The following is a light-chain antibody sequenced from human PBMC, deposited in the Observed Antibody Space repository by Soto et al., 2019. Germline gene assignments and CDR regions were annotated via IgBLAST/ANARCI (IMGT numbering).Light chain of an antibody. CDR1: QSVSNN. Sequence: EIVMTQSPATLSVSPRERATLTCRASQSVSNNVAWYQQKFGQAPRLLIYGASTRATGVPARFSGSGSGTEFTLTISSLQSEDFAVYYCQHYNNWPPWTFGQGTKVEIK. CDR2: GAS. V-gene: IGKV3-15*01. CDR3: QHYNNWPPWT. J-gene: IGKJ1*01.